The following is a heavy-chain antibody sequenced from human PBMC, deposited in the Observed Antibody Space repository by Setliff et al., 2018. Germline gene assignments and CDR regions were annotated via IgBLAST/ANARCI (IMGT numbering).Heavy chain of an antibody. CDR2: ISGFNGVT. J-gene: IGHJ6*01. CDR3: ARERDYDGLNYYGMDV. D-gene: IGHD3-22*01. Sequence: ASVKVSCKASGYTFTDFGINWVRQAPGQGLEWMGWISGFNGVTNYGQNFQGRVTMTTDTSTSTAYMELRSLRSDDTAVYYCARERDYDGLNYYGMDVWGQGTTVTVSS. V-gene: IGHV1-18*01. CDR1: GYTFTDFG.